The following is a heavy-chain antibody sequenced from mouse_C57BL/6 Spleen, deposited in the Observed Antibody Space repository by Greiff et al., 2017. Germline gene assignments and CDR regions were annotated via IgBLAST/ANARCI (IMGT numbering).Heavy chain of an antibody. CDR2: ILPGSGST. CDR3: ASDYSRSRAYA. J-gene: IGHJ4*01. V-gene: IGHV1-9*01. Sequence: VQVVESGAELMKPGASVKLSCKASGYTFTGYWIEWVKQRPGHGLEWIGEILPGSGSTNYNAKFKGKATFTADTSSNTAYMQLSSLTTEDSAIYYCASDYSRSRAYA. D-gene: IGHD1-1*01. CDR1: GYTFTGYW.